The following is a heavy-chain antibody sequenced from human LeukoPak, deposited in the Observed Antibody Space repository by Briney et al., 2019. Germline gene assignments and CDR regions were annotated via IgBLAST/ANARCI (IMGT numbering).Heavy chain of an antibody. Sequence: ASVKVSCKASGYTFTSYGINWVRQATGQGLEWMGWMNPNSGNTGYAQKFQGRVTMTRNTSISTAYMELSSLRSEDTAVYYCARVLVGAKALDYWGQGTLVTVSS. CDR3: ARVLVGAKALDY. CDR2: MNPNSGNT. CDR1: GYTFTSYG. V-gene: IGHV1-8*01. D-gene: IGHD1-26*01. J-gene: IGHJ4*02.